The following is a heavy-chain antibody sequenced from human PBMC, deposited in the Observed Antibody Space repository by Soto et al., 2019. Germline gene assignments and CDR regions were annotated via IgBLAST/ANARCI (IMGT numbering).Heavy chain of an antibody. CDR3: ARENGRRWLLSNYFDY. CDR2: IYYSGNT. J-gene: IGHJ4*02. Sequence: SETLSLTCTVSGGSVSSGTYYWNWIRQPPGKGLEWIGYIYYSGNTNYNPSLKSRVTISVDTSKNQFSLKMSSVTAADTAVYYCARENGRRWLLSNYFDYRGRGTLVTVPS. D-gene: IGHD1-26*01. CDR1: GGSVSSGTYY. V-gene: IGHV4-61*01.